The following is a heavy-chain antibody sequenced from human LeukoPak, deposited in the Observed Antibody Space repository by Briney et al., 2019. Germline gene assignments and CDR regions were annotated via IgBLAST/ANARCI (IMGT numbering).Heavy chain of an antibody. CDR3: ARHRSGGSQDDAFDI. Sequence: GGSLRLSCAASGFTFSSYSMNWVRQAPGKGLEWVSSISSSSSYIYYADSVKGRFTISRDNAKNSLFLQMSSRRAEDTAIYYCARHRSGGSQDDAFDIWGQGTMVTVSS. CDR1: GFTFSSYS. V-gene: IGHV3-21*01. D-gene: IGHD2-15*01. J-gene: IGHJ3*02. CDR2: ISSSSSYI.